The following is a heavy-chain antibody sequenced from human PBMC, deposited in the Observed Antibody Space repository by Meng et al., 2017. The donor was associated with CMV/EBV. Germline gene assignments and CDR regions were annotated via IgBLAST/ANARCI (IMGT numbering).Heavy chain of an antibody. CDR2: ISYDGSNK. J-gene: IGHJ6*02. V-gene: IGHV3-30-3*01. CDR3: ARGTYYDFWSGYCPSCYYYGMDV. CDR1: GFTFSSYA. D-gene: IGHD3-3*01. Sequence: SCKASGFTFSSYAMHWVRQAPGKGLEWVAVISYDGSNKYYADSVKGRFTISRDNSKNTLYLQMNSLRAEDTAVYYCARGTYYDFWSGYCPSCYYYGMDVWGQGTTVTVSS.